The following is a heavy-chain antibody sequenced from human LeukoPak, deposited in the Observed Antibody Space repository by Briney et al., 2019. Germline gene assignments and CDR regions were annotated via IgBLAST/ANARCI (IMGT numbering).Heavy chain of an antibody. J-gene: IGHJ5*02. D-gene: IGHD3-10*01. Sequence: GASVKVSCKASGDTFSGYYMHWVRQAPGQGLEWMGWINPNSGATNYAQKFQGRVTMTRDTSVSTAYMELTRLRSDDTALYYCALTYYYGPETYLNWFDPWGQGTLVTVSS. CDR2: INPNSGAT. CDR1: GDTFSGYY. CDR3: ALTYYYGPETYLNWFDP. V-gene: IGHV1-2*02.